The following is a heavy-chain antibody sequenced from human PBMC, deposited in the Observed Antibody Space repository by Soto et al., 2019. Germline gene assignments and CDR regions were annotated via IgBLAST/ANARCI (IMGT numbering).Heavy chain of an antibody. Sequence: AETLSLTCNVSGGSISRSRSYWAWFRQPPGKELEWIANIFYAGNTYYNPSLKSRVTVSVDTSKNQFSLKLDSVTAADTAVYYCARQAAAPGIDLWFDPWGQGTLVTVSS. V-gene: IGHV4-39*01. CDR1: GGSISRSRSY. D-gene: IGHD6-13*01. CDR2: IFYAGNT. CDR3: ARQAAAPGIDLWFDP. J-gene: IGHJ5*02.